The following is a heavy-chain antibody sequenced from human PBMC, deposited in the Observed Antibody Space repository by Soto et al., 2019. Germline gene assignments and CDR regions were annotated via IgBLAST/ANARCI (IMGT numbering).Heavy chain of an antibody. Sequence: GASVKVSFKASGFTLSSHGISWGRPAPGQRLEWMGWISAYNGNTNYAQKLQGRVTMTTDTSTSTAYMELRSLRSDDTAVYYCARARRDYDILTGYYIAPYYFDYWGQGTLVTVSS. J-gene: IGHJ4*02. V-gene: IGHV1-18*01. CDR1: GFTLSSHG. D-gene: IGHD3-9*01. CDR2: ISAYNGNT. CDR3: ARARRDYDILTGYYIAPYYFDY.